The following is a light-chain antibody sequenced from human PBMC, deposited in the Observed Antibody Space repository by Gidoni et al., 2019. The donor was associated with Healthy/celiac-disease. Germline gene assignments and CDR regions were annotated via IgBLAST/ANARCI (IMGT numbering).Light chain of an antibody. CDR2: GAS. J-gene: IGKJ1*01. V-gene: IGKV3-15*01. CDR1: QSVGSN. Sequence: IFMMHSPATLSVSPGERATLSCRASQSVGSNLACYQHKPGQAPRLLISGASTRATGVPVRFSGSGSGTEFTLTINGLQSEDFAVYYCQQYSGGPPLTFGQGTKVDLK. CDR3: QQYSGGPPLT.